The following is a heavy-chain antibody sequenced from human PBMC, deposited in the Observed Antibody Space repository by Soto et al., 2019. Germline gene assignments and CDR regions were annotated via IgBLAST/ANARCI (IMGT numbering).Heavy chain of an antibody. V-gene: IGHV1-2*04. Sequence: APAKVCCAASGYTFNFYYIPWVRQAPGQGLEWMGWINPNSGATNSAQKFQDWVTMTRDTSIATAYMELSKLRSDDTAVYYCARDKITGLFDYWGQGTLVTVSS. CDR3: ARDKITGLFDY. CDR2: INPNSGAT. CDR1: GYTFNFYY. D-gene: IGHD2-8*02. J-gene: IGHJ4*02.